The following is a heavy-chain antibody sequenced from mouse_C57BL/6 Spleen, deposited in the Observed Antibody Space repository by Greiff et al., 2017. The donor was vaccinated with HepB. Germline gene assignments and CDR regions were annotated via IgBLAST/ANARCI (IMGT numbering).Heavy chain of an antibody. D-gene: IGHD1-1*02. CDR3: TTWGGNYAMDY. J-gene: IGHJ4*01. Sequence: EVKVEESGAELVRPGASVKLSCTASGFNIKDYYMHWVKQRPEQGLEWIGRIDPEDGDTEYAPKFQGKATMTADTSSNTAYLQLSSLTSEDTAVYYCTTWGGNYAMDYWGQGTSVTVSS. CDR2: IDPEDGDT. V-gene: IGHV14-1*01. CDR1: GFNIKDYY.